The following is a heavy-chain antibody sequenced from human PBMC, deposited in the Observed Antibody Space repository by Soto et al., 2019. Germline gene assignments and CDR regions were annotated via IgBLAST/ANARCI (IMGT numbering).Heavy chain of an antibody. CDR2: IIPIFGTA. V-gene: IGHV1-69*13. Sequence: SVKVSCKASGGTFSSYAISWVRQAPGQGLEWMGGIIPIFGTANYAQKFQGRVTITADESTSTAYMELSSLRSEGTAVYYCARDLIGGARFYYYGMDVWGQGTTVTVSS. J-gene: IGHJ6*02. CDR3: ARDLIGGARFYYYGMDV. D-gene: IGHD3-10*01. CDR1: GGTFSSYA.